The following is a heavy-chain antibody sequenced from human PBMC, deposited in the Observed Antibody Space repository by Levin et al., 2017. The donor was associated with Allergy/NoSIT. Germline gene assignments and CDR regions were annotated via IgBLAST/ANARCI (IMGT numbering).Heavy chain of an antibody. V-gene: IGHV1-2*02. CDR3: AREPPSYSDLNGYYVENFQY. J-gene: IGHJ1*01. CDR2: IDPKSGGT. D-gene: IGHD3-9*01. CDR1: GYTFTGYY. Sequence: PGESLKISCKASGYTFTGYYLHWVRQAPGQGLEWMGWIDPKSGGTKYAQKFQGRVTMTKDTSITTAYLDLNRLTSDDSAIYYCAREPPSYSDLNGYYVENFQYWGQGTLVTVSS.